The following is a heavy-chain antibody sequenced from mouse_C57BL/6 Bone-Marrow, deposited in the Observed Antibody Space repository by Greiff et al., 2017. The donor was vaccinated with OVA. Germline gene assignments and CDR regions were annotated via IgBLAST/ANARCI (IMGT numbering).Heavy chain of an antibody. J-gene: IGHJ2*01. CDR3: TGETYYSNYGY. V-gene: IGHV6-3*01. Sequence: EVKLVESGGGLVQPGGSMKLSCVASGFTFSNYWMNWVRQSPEKGLEWVAQIRLKSDNYATHYAESVKGRFTISRDDSKSSVYLQMNNLRAEDTGIYYCTGETYYSNYGYWGQGTTLTVSS. CDR1: GFTFSNYW. D-gene: IGHD2-5*01. CDR2: IRLKSDNYAT.